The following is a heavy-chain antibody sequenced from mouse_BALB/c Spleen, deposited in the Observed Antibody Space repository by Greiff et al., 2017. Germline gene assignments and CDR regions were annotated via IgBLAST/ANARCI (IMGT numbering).Heavy chain of an antibody. Sequence: EVQGVESGGRLAKPGGSLKLFCAASGSTFSDYYTYWVRQTPEKRLEWVATTSDGGSYTYYPTSVKGRFTISRDDAKNNLYLQMSSLKSEDTAMYYCAGVDYEGWYFDVWGAGTTVTVSS. D-gene: IGHD2-4*01. CDR3: AGVDYEGWYFDV. CDR1: GSTFSDYY. J-gene: IGHJ1*01. CDR2: TSDGGSYT. V-gene: IGHV5-4*02.